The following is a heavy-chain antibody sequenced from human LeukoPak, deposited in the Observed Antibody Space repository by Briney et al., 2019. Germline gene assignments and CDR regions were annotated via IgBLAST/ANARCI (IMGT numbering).Heavy chain of an antibody. D-gene: IGHD3-9*01. CDR3: ASHYYDILTGYYRAYYFDY. Sequence: KPSETLSLTCTVSGASISSYYWSWIRQPPGKGLEWIGSIYYSGSTYYNPSLKSRVTISVDTSKNQFSLKLSSVTAADTAVYYCASHYYDILTGYYRAYYFDYWGQGTLVTVSS. CDR1: GASISSYY. CDR2: IYYSGST. V-gene: IGHV4-59*04. J-gene: IGHJ4*02.